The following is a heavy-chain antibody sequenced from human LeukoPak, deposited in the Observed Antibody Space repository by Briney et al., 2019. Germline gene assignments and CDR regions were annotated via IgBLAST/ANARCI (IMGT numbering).Heavy chain of an antibody. CDR2: IWYDGSNK. CDR3: AKSPGEWELLEGSFDY. J-gene: IGHJ4*02. Sequence: GGSLRLSCAASGFTFSSYGMHWVRQAPGKGLEWVAVIWYDGSNKYYADSVKGRFTISRDNSKNTLYLQMNSLRAEDTAVYYCAKSPGEWELLEGSFDYWGRGTLVTVSS. V-gene: IGHV3-33*06. D-gene: IGHD1-26*01. CDR1: GFTFSSYG.